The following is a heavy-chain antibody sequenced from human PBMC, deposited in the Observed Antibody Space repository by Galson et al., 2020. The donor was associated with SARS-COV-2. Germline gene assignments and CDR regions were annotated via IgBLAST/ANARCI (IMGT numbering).Heavy chain of an antibody. CDR1: GGSFSGYY. CDR3: ARPAGVSGWYKRRRDNWFDP. Sequence: SETLFLTCAVYGGSFSGYYWSWIRQPPGKGLEWIGEINHSGSTNYNPSLKSRVTISVDTSKNQFSLKLSSVTAADTAVYYCARPAGVSGWYKRRRDNWFDPWGQGTLVTVSS. CDR2: INHSGST. J-gene: IGHJ5*02. V-gene: IGHV4-34*01. D-gene: IGHD6-19*01.